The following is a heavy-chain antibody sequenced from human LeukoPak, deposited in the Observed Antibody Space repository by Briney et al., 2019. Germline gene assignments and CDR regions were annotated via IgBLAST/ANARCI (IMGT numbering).Heavy chain of an antibody. V-gene: IGHV3-30-3*01. CDR2: ISYDGSNK. CDR3: AKDHYSSGWYYFDY. Sequence: GGSLRLSCAASGFTFSSYAMHWVRRAPGKGLEWVAVISYDGSNKYYADSVKGRFTISRDNSKNTLYLQMNSLRAEDTAVYYCAKDHYSSGWYYFDYWGQGTLVTVSS. D-gene: IGHD6-19*01. J-gene: IGHJ4*02. CDR1: GFTFSSYA.